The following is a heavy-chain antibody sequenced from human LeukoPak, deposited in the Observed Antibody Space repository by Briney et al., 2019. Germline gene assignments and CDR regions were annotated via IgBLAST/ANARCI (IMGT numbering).Heavy chain of an antibody. J-gene: IGHJ6*02. CDR2: IIPIFGTA. Sequence: SVKVSCKASGGTFSSYAISWVRQAPGQGLEWMGGIIPIFGTANYAQKFQGRVTITADESTSTAYMELSSLRSEDTAVYYCARDDFSPTKTGYYYYGMGVWGQGTTVTVSS. CDR1: GGTFSSYA. D-gene: IGHD3-3*01. CDR3: ARDDFSPTKTGYYYYGMGV. V-gene: IGHV1-69*13.